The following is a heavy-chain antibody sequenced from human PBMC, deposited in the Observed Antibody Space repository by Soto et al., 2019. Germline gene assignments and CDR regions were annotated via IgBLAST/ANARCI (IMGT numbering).Heavy chain of an antibody. Sequence: GGSLRLSCAASGFLFSTYAMNWVRQAPGKGLEWVSAISDNGGSTYYADSVKGRFTISRDNSKNTLYLQMNSLRAEDTAVYYCARDNSWTTVTTFYFDYWGQGTLVTVSS. CDR2: ISDNGGST. CDR3: ARDNSWTTVTTFYFDY. V-gene: IGHV3-23*01. D-gene: IGHD4-17*01. J-gene: IGHJ4*02. CDR1: GFLFSTYA.